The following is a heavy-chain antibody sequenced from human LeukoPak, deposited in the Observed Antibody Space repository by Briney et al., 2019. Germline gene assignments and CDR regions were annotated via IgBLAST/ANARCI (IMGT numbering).Heavy chain of an antibody. CDR3: VRDRHYIGTREVRFPY. V-gene: IGHV3-30*02. D-gene: IGHD3-10*01. CDR1: GFTFSSYG. J-gene: IGHJ4*02. Sequence: GGSLRLSCAASGFTFSSYGMHWVRQAPGKGLEWVAFIRYDGSNKYYADSVKGRFTISRDNSKNTLYLQMNSLRVEDTAVYYCVRDRHYIGTREVRFPYWGQGALVTVSS. CDR2: IRYDGSNK.